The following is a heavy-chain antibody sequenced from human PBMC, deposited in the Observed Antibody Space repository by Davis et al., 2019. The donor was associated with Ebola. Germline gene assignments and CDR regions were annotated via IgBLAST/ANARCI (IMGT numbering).Heavy chain of an antibody. CDR3: ARAPYTHIYYYYYYMDV. J-gene: IGHJ6*03. V-gene: IGHV1-2*04. CDR1: GYTFTGYY. Sequence: ASVKVSCKASGYTFTGYYMHWVRQAPGQGLEWMGWINPNSGGTNYAQKFQGWVTMTRDTSISTAYMELSRLRSDDTAVYYCARAPYTHIYYYYYYMDVWGKGTTVTVSS. D-gene: IGHD2-2*02. CDR2: INPNSGGT.